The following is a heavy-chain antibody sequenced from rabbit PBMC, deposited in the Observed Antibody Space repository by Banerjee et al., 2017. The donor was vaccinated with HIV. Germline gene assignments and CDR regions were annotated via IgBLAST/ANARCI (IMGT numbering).Heavy chain of an antibody. CDR2: IDAGNSNT. D-gene: IGHD6-1*01. Sequence: EESGGGLVQPEGSLTLTCTASGFSFSSIYWICWVRQAPGEGPEWIACIDAGNSNTDYASWAKGRFTISKTSSTTVALRMTSLTAADTATYFCARDNYYTYAYVTYDLWGPGTLVTVS. J-gene: IGHJ4*01. CDR1: GFSFSSIYW. V-gene: IGHV1S45*01. CDR3: ARDNYYTYAYVTYDL.